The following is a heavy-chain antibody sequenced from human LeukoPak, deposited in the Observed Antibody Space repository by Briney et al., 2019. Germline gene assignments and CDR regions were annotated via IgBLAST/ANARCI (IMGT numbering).Heavy chain of an antibody. V-gene: IGHV3-23*01. Sequence: GGSLRLSCAASGFTFSSYAMGWVRQSTGKGLEWVLSISASGGSTYYADSVKRRFTISRDNSKNAQYLQVNGLRAEDTAVYYCAKDLSSDGGNSLGYCHLWGRGTLVTVSS. CDR2: ISASGGST. D-gene: IGHD4-23*01. CDR1: GFTFSSYA. CDR3: AKDLSSDGGNSLGYCHL. J-gene: IGHJ2*01.